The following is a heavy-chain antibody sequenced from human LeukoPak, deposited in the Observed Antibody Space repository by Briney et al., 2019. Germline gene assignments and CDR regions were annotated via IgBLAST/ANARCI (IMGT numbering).Heavy chain of an antibody. Sequence: PGGSTRLSCAASGFTFSSYWMHWVRQTPGKGLVWVSRIDTDGSSIKYADSVKGKFTISRDNAKNTLYLQMNSLRAEDTAVYYCARGGAASGYYYTLGWGQGALVTVSS. CDR2: IDTDGSSI. CDR1: GFTFSSYW. CDR3: ARGGAASGYYYTLG. V-gene: IGHV3-74*03. D-gene: IGHD3-22*01. J-gene: IGHJ4*02.